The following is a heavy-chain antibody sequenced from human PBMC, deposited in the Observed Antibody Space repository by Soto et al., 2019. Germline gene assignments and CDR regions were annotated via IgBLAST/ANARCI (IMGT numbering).Heavy chain of an antibody. Sequence: LRLSCKASGFTSITYSMNWVRQAPGRGLEWVSSISSSTTHILYADSVKGRFTISRDNGKNSLYLQMNSLRAEDTAVYYCARDLQMATIRGGDYWGQGTQVTVSS. CDR1: GFTSITYS. J-gene: IGHJ4*02. V-gene: IGHV3-21*06. CDR3: ARDLQMATIRGGDY. CDR2: ISSSTTHI. D-gene: IGHD5-12*01.